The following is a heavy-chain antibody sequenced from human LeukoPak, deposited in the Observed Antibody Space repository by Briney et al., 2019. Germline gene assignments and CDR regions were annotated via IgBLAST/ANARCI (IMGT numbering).Heavy chain of an antibody. V-gene: IGHV3-48*03. Sequence: GGSLRLSCAASGFTFSSYEMNWVRQAPGKGLAWVSYISSSGSTIYYADSVKGRFTISRDNAKNSLYLQMNSLRAKDTAVYYCARGFWGSSYNWFDPWGQGTLVTVSS. D-gene: IGHD5-18*01. J-gene: IGHJ5*02. CDR3: ARGFWGSSYNWFDP. CDR2: ISSSGSTI. CDR1: GFTFSSYE.